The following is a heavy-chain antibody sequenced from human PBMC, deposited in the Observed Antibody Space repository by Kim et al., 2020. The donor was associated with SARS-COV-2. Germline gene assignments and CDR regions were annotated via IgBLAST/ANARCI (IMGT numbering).Heavy chain of an antibody. CDR1: GFTFRSYT. CDR3: VKEADGFYYYGMDV. D-gene: IGHD2-15*01. J-gene: IGHJ6*02. Sequence: GGSLRLSCSASGFTFRSYTMHWVRQAPGKGLEYVSTINNNGGSANYADSVKGRFTISRDNSKNTLYLQMSSLRADDTAVYYCVKEADGFYYYGMDVWGQGTTVTVSS. CDR2: INNNGGSA. V-gene: IGHV3-64D*09.